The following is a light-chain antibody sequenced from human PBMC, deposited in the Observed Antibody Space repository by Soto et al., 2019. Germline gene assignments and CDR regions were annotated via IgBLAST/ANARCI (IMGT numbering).Light chain of an antibody. V-gene: IGKV4-1*01. CDR2: WAS. CDR1: QSVLSSSNNKNY. J-gene: IGKJ1*01. Sequence: DIVMTQSPDSLAVSLGERATINCKSSQSVLSSSNNKNYLAWYQQKPGQPPKLLIYWASTRDSGVPDRFSGSGSGTDFTLTISSLQAEDVAVYYCQHYYSSWTFGQGTKVDIK. CDR3: QHYYSSWT.